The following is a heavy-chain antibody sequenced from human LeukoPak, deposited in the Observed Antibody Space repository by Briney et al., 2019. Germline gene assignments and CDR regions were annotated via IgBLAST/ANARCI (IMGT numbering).Heavy chain of an antibody. D-gene: IGHD3-3*01. CDR1: GYTFTGYY. V-gene: IGHV1-2*06. J-gene: IGHJ5*02. CDR3: ARAGSFWSGLNWFDP. Sequence: ASVKVSCKASGYTFTGYYMHWVRQAPGQGLEWMGRISPNSGGTNYAQKFQGRVTMTRDTSISTAYMELSRLRSDDTAVYYCARAGSFWSGLNWFDPWGQGTLVTVSS. CDR2: ISPNSGGT.